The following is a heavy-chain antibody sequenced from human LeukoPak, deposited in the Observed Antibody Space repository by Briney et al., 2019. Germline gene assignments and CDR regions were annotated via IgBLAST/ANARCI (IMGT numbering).Heavy chain of an antibody. CDR2: IYYSGNT. Sequence: SETLSLTCTVSGYSISSGYYWGWIRQPPGKGLEWIGSIYYSGNTYYNASLKSQVSISIDTCKNQFSLRLTSVTAADTAVYYCARQTGSGLFILPGGQGTLVTVSS. J-gene: IGHJ4*02. CDR1: GYSISSGYY. D-gene: IGHD3/OR15-3a*01. CDR3: ARQTGSGLFILP. V-gene: IGHV4-38-2*02.